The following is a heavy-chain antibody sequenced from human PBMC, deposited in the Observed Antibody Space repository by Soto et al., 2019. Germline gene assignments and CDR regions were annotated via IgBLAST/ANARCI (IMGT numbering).Heavy chain of an antibody. J-gene: IGHJ3*02. CDR1: GGTFSSYA. CDR2: IIPILGTA. V-gene: IGHV1-69*01. D-gene: IGHD3-22*01. CDR3: ARDLIVVAYGGQGWAFDI. Sequence: QVQLVQSGAEVKKPGSSVKVSCKASGGTFSSYAISWVRQAPGQGLEWMGGIIPILGTANYAQKFQGRVTITADESTSTAYMELSCLRSEDTAVYYCARDLIVVAYGGQGWAFDIWGQGTMVTVSS.